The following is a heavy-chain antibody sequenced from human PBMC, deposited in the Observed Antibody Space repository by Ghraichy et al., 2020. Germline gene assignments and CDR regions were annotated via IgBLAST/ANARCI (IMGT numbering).Heavy chain of an antibody. CDR2: IIPILGTT. J-gene: IGHJ4*02. V-gene: IGHV1-69*08. D-gene: IGHD6-25*01. Sequence: SVKVSCKASGGTFSSYTFTWVRQAPGQGLEWMGRIIPILGTTNYAQKFQGRVTITADESTGTAYMELSSLTYEDTAVYYCARIIRAASDYWGQGTLVTVSS. CDR3: ARIIRAASDY. CDR1: GGTFSSYT.